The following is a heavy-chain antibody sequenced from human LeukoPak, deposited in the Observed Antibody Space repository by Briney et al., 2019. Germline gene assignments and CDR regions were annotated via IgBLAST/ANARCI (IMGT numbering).Heavy chain of an antibody. Sequence: GSLRLSCGAASGFTFSNCAMSWVRQAPGKGLEWVSAISGSGGSTYYADSVKGRFTISRDNSKNTLYLQMNSLRAEDTAVYYCTAYCTNGVCYDAFDIWGQGTMVTVSS. V-gene: IGHV3-23*01. CDR1: GFTFSNCA. J-gene: IGHJ3*02. CDR2: ISGSGGST. D-gene: IGHD2-8*01. CDR3: TAYCTNGVCYDAFDI.